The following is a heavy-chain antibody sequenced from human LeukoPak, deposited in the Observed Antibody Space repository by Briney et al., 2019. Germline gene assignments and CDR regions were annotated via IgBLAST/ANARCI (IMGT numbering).Heavy chain of an antibody. CDR1: GGSISSGGYS. V-gene: IGHV3-7*03. Sequence: PSETLSLTCAVSGGSISSGGYSWSWIRQPPGKGLEWVASINHNGNVNCYVDSVKGRFTISRDNAKNSLYLQMSNLRAEDTAVYFCARGGGLDVWGQGATVTVSS. CDR3: ARGGGLDV. D-gene: IGHD3-16*01. J-gene: IGHJ6*02. CDR2: INHNGNVN.